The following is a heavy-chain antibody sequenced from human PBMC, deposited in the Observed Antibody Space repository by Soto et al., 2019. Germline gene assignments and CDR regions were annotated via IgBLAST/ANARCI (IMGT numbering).Heavy chain of an antibody. D-gene: IGHD5-18*01. Sequence: EVQLVESGGGLVKPGGSLRLSCAASGFSFSSYSMNWVRQAPGKGLEWVASITTSSSYIQYADSVKGRFTISRDNDMSSLYLQMESLRVEDTAVYYCAKGGWILRRGVDYWGQGNLVTVSS. CDR3: AKGGWILRRGVDY. CDR2: ITTSSSYI. J-gene: IGHJ4*02. V-gene: IGHV3-21*01. CDR1: GFSFSSYS.